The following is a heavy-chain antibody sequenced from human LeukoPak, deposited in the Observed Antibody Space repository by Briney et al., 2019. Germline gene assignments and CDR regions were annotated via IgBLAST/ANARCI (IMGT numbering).Heavy chain of an antibody. CDR2: IYYSGST. CDR1: GFTVSSNY. Sequence: GSLRLSCSASGFTVSSNYMSWVRQPPGKGLEWIGSIYYSGSTYYNPSLKSRVTISVDTSKNQFSLKLSSVTAADTAVYYCARLVRSGSNYGVYYFDYWGQGTLVTVSS. CDR3: ARLVRSGSNYGVYYFDY. J-gene: IGHJ4*02. V-gene: IGHV4-39*07. D-gene: IGHD1-26*01.